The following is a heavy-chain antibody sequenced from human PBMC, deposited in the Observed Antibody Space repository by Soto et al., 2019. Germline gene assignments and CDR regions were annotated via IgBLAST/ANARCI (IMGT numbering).Heavy chain of an antibody. CDR2: ISAYNGNT. D-gene: IGHD3-10*01. J-gene: IGHJ6*04. Sequence: ASVEVSCKASGYTFTSYGISWVRQSPGQGLEWMGWISAYNGNTNYAQKLQGRVTMTTDTSTSTAYMELRSLRSDDTAVYYCARAAPRILGYGMDVWGKGTTVTVSS. CDR3: ARAAPRILGYGMDV. CDR1: GYTFTSYG. V-gene: IGHV1-18*01.